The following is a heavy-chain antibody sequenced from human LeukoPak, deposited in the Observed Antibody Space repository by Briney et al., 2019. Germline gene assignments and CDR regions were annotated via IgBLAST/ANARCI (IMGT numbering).Heavy chain of an antibody. Sequence: GGSLRLSCAASGFTFSSYSMNWVRQAPGKGLDWVSSISSSSSYIYYADPVKGRFTISRDNAKNSLYLQMNSLRAEDTAVYYCARAHTPIVVVVATDYWGQGTLVAVSS. V-gene: IGHV3-21*01. D-gene: IGHD2-15*01. J-gene: IGHJ4*02. CDR2: ISSSSSYI. CDR3: ARAHTPIVVVVATDY. CDR1: GFTFSSYS.